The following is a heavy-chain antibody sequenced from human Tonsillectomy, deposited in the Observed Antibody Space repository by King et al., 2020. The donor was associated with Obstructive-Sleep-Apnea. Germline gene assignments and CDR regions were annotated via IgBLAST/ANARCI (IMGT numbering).Heavy chain of an antibody. V-gene: IGHV3-48*04. CDR2: ITSSSSTI. D-gene: IGHD2-21*01. J-gene: IGHJ6*02. CDR3: ARDRISLTYGMDV. Sequence: EVQLVESGGGLVQPGGSLRLSCAASGFTFSRYSMNWVRQAPGKGLEWVSYITSSSSTIYYADSVKGRFTISRDNAKNSLYLQMNSLRADDTAVYYCARDRISLTYGMDVWGQGTTVTVSS. CDR1: GFTFSRYS.